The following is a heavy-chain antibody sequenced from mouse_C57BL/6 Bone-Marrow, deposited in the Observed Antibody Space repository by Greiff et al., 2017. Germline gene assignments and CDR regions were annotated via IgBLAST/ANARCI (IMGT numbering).Heavy chain of an antibody. Sequence: VQLQQPGAELVKPGASVKLSCKASGYTFTSYWMHWVKQRPGQGLEWIGAIYPGNSDTCYNQKFKGKAKLTAVTSASTAYMELSSLTNEDSAVYYCSWVKFAYWGQGTLVTVSA. V-gene: IGHV1-5*01. CDR2: IYPGNSDT. CDR1: GYTFTSYW. J-gene: IGHJ3*01. D-gene: IGHD2-2*01. CDR3: SWVKFAY.